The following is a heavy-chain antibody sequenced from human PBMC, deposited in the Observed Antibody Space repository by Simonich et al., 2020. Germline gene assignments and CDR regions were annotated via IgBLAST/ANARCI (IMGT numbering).Heavy chain of an antibody. V-gene: IGHV3-23*01. CDR2: ISGSGGST. Sequence: GGGLVQPGGSLRLSCAASGFTFSSYAMSWVRQARGKGLEWVSAISGSGGSTYYADSVKGRFTISRDNSKNTLYLQMNSLRAEDKAVYYCAKDLGERITMIVVVIDAFDIWGQGTMVTVSS. CDR3: AKDLGERITMIVVVIDAFDI. CDR1: GFTFSSYA. J-gene: IGHJ3*02. D-gene: IGHD3-22*01.